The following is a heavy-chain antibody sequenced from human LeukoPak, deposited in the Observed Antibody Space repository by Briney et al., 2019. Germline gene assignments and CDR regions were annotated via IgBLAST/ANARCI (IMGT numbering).Heavy chain of an antibody. CDR3: ARDYYDSSGYCDY. CDR1: GFTFSSYS. V-gene: IGHV3-21*01. D-gene: IGHD3-22*01. CDR2: ISSSSSYI. Sequence: PGGSLRLSCAASGFTFSSYSMNWVRQAPGKGLEWVSSISSSSSYIYYADSVRGRFTISRDNAKNSLYLQMNSLRAEDTAVYYCARDYYDSSGYCDYWGQGTLVTVSS. J-gene: IGHJ4*02.